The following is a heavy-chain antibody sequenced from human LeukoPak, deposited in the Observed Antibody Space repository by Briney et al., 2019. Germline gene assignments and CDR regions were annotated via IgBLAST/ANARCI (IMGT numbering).Heavy chain of an antibody. Sequence: SETLSLTCTVSGGSIRSYYWSWIRQPPGKGLEWIGYISYSGTTNYNPSLKSRVTISVDTSKNQLSLKVNSVTAADTAVYYCVKDRRYSSSSYFDYWGQGALVTVSS. CDR3: VKDRRYSSSSYFDY. CDR2: ISYSGTT. J-gene: IGHJ4*02. CDR1: GGSIRSYY. V-gene: IGHV4-59*01. D-gene: IGHD6-6*01.